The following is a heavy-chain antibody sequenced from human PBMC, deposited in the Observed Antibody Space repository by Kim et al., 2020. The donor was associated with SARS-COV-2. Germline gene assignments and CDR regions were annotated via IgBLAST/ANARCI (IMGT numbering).Heavy chain of an antibody. J-gene: IGHJ6*02. CDR1: GFTFSSYA. D-gene: IGHD3-10*01. Sequence: GGSLRLSCAASGFTFSSYAMSWVRQAPGKGLEWVSSISSSGGSTYYADSVKGRFTISRDNAKNTLYLQMNSLRAEDTAVYYCARPTPLPHRTMFRCVSGPMDVWGQGTTVTVSS. CDR3: ARPTPLPHRTMFRCVSGPMDV. V-gene: IGHV3-23*01. CDR2: ISSSGGST.